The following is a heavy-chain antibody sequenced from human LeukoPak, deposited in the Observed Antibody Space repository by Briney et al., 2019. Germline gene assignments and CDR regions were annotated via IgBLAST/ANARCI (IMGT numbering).Heavy chain of an antibody. J-gene: IGHJ3*02. CDR1: GGSISSHF. CDR2: VYHSGNT. Sequence: SETLSLTCTVSGGSISSHFWSWIRQPPGKGLEWIGYVYHSGNTYYNTSLKSRVTISVDTSKTQFSLRLTSVTAADTAVYYCASSMVRGVIITKARDAFDIWGQGTMVTVSS. V-gene: IGHV4-59*08. D-gene: IGHD3-10*01. CDR3: ASSMVRGVIITKARDAFDI.